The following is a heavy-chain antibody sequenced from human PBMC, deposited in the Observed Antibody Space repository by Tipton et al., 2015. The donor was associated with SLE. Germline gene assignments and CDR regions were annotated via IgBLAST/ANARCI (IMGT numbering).Heavy chain of an antibody. D-gene: IGHD3-3*01. J-gene: IGHJ4*02. CDR1: GGSISSHY. Sequence: LRLSCTVSGGSISSHYWSWIRQPPGKGLEWIGYIYYSGSTNYNPSLKSRVTISVDTSKNQFSLKLSSVTAADTAVYYCARGPRRSGYYLFDYWGQGTLVTVSS. CDR3: ARGPRRSGYYLFDY. V-gene: IGHV4-59*11. CDR2: IYYSGST.